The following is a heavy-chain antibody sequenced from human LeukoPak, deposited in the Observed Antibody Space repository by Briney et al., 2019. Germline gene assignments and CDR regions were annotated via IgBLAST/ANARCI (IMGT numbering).Heavy chain of an antibody. D-gene: IGHD6-19*01. CDR3: ARDPLGIAVAGSFYYYYYGMDV. CDR2: IYTSGST. J-gene: IGHJ6*02. Sequence: SQTLSLTCTVSGGSISSGSYYWSWIRQPAGKGLEWIGRIYTSGSTNYNPSLKSRVTISVDTSKNQFSLKLSSVTAADTAVYYYARDPLGIAVAGSFYYYYYGMDVWGQGTTVTVSS. V-gene: IGHV4-61*02. CDR1: GGSISSGSYY.